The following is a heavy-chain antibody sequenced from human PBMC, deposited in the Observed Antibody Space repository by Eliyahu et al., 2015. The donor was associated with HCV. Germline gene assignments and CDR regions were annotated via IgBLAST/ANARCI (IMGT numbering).Heavy chain of an antibody. V-gene: IGHV3-7*03. CDR1: GFTFSSYW. CDR3: ARDPSSSGHVDY. Sequence: EVQLVESGGGLVQPGXSLRLSCVASGFTFSSYWMIWVRQAPGKGLEWVANIKXDGTVKHYVDSVKGRFTISRVNAKNSLYLEMNSLRADDAAVYYCARDPSSSGHVDYWGQGVLVTVSS. CDR2: IKXDGTVK. D-gene: IGHD6-25*01. J-gene: IGHJ4*02.